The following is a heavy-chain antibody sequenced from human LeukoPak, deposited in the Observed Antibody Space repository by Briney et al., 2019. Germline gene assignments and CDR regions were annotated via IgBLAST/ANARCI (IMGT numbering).Heavy chain of an antibody. J-gene: IGHJ6*02. CDR3: ARDVTGYCTNGVCYGPGMDV. V-gene: IGHV3-11*01. CDR2: ISSSGSTI. Sequence: KPGGSLRLSCAASGFTFSDYYMSWIRQAPGKGLEWVPYISSSGSTIYYADSVKGRFTISRDNAKNSLYLQMNSLRAEDTAVYYCARDVTGYCTNGVCYGPGMDVWGQGTTVTVSS. D-gene: IGHD2-8*01. CDR1: GFTFSDYY.